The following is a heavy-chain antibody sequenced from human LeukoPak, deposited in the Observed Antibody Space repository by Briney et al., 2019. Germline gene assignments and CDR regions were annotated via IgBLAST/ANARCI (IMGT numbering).Heavy chain of an antibody. CDR3: ARFRAGYSSSWYRFGFDP. D-gene: IGHD6-13*01. CDR2: ISSSSSTI. Sequence: GGSLRLSCAASGFTFSSYGMTWVRQAPGKGLEWVSYISSSSSTIYYADSVKGRFTISRDNAKNSLYLQLNSLRAEDTAVYYCARFRAGYSSSWYRFGFDPWGQGILVTVSS. V-gene: IGHV3-48*01. J-gene: IGHJ5*02. CDR1: GFTFSSYG.